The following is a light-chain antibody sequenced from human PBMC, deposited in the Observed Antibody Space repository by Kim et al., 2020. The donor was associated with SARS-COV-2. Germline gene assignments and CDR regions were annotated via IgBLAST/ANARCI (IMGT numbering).Light chain of an antibody. Sequence: APGETATLSCRASQNIRSSCLAWYQHKPGQVPRLLIYGASSRATGIPDRFSGSGSGTDFTLTIRTLEPEDFALYYCQQYVSSPRTFGQGTKVDIK. CDR3: QQYVSSPRT. V-gene: IGKV3-20*01. CDR1: QNIRSSC. CDR2: GAS. J-gene: IGKJ1*01.